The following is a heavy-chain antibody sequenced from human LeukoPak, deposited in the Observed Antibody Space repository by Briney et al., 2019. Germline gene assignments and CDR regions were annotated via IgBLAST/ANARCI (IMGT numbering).Heavy chain of an antibody. CDR2: ISDSGNT. D-gene: IGHD2-21*01. J-gene: IGHJ4*02. Sequence: GGSLRLSCAASGFTFYDYAMSWVRQAPGKGLEWVSAISDSGNTYHADSVKGRFTISRDSSKNTLFLQMNRLRPEDAAVYYCAKAPVTTCRGAYCYPFDYWGQGTLVTVSS. V-gene: IGHV3-23*01. CDR3: AKAPVTTCRGAYCYPFDY. CDR1: GFTFYDYA.